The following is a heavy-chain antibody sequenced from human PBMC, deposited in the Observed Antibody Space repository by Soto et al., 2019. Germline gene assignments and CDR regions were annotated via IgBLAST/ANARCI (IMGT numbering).Heavy chain of an antibody. D-gene: IGHD2-21*02. CDR1: GYTFTSYG. CDR2: ISAYNGNT. Sequence: ASVKVSCKASGYTFTSYGISWVRQAPGQGLEWVGWISAYNGNTNYAQKLQGRVTMTTDTSTSTAYMELRSLRSDDTAVYYCARAYCGGDCYSNDYYFDYWGQGTLVTVSS. CDR3: ARAYCGGDCYSNDYYFDY. V-gene: IGHV1-18*01. J-gene: IGHJ4*02.